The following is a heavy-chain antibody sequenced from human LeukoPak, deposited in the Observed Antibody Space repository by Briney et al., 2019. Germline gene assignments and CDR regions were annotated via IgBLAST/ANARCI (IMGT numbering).Heavy chain of an antibody. CDR1: GFTFSSYG. J-gene: IGHJ4*02. CDR2: IWYDGSKE. Sequence: PGGSLRLSCAASGFTFSSYGMHWVRQAPGKGLEWVAVIWYDGSKEFYADSVKGRFTISRDNSKNRLSLQMNSLRAEDTAMYYCVGASAEGYFDSWGQGTLVTVSA. D-gene: IGHD6-13*01. CDR3: VGASAEGYFDS. V-gene: IGHV3-33*08.